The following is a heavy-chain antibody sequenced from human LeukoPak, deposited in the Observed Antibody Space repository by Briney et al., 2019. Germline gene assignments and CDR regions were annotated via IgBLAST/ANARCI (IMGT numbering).Heavy chain of an antibody. J-gene: IGHJ6*02. CDR1: GGSFSGYY. CDR3: ARDYYDTSGYYNLALAYGMDV. V-gene: IGHV4-34*01. Sequence: SETLSLTCAVYGGSFSGYYWSWIRQPPGKGLEWIGEINHSGSTNYNPSLKSRVTISVDTSKNQFSLKLSSVTAADTAVYYCARDYYDTSGYYNLALAYGMDVWGQGTTVTVSS. D-gene: IGHD3-22*01. CDR2: INHSGST.